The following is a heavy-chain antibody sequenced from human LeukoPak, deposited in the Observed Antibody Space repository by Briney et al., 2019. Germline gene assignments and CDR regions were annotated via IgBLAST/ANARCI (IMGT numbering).Heavy chain of an antibody. Sequence: GGSLRLSCAASGFTFSSYEMNWVRQAPGKGLEWVANMKLDGSEEYYVDSVKGRFTISSDNAKNSLYLQMNSLRVDDTAVYYCARWARYCSSGSCYSWFDPWGQGTLVTVSS. CDR1: GFTFSSYE. V-gene: IGHV3-7*01. D-gene: IGHD2-15*01. J-gene: IGHJ5*02. CDR2: MKLDGSEE. CDR3: ARWARYCSSGSCYSWFDP.